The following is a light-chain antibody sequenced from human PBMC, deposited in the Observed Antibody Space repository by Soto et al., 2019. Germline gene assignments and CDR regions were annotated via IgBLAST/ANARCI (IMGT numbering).Light chain of an antibody. CDR1: NSNIGSNT. J-gene: IGLJ2*01. CDR2: SND. V-gene: IGLV1-44*01. CDR3: AAWDDSLNGPL. Sequence: QLVLTQPPSASGTPGQRVTISCSGSNSNIGSNTVNWYQQLPGTAPKLLIYSNDQRPSGVPDRFSGSKSGISASLAISGLQSEDEADYYCAAWDDSLNGPLFGGGTKVTVL.